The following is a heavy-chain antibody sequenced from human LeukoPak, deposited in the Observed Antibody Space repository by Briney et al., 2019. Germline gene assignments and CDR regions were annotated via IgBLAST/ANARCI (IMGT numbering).Heavy chain of an antibody. V-gene: IGHV3-9*01. J-gene: IGHJ3*02. D-gene: IGHD6-13*01. CDR3: AKDIDGYSSSPGAFDI. Sequence: SLRLPCAASGFTFDDYAMHWVRQAPGKGLEWVSGISWNSGSMGYGDSVKGRFTISRDNAKNSLYLQMNSLRAEDTALYYCAKDIDGYSSSPGAFDIWGQGTMVTVSS. CDR1: GFTFDDYA. CDR2: ISWNSGSM.